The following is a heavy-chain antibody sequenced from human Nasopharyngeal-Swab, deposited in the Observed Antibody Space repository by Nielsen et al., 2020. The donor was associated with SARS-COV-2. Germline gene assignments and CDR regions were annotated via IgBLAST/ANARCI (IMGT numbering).Heavy chain of an antibody. CDR3: ARGLSGIVPSPILGLGPYYSYYYIDV. D-gene: IGHD2-2*01. CDR1: GASFSSYY. CDR2: IKQSGSA. V-gene: IGHV4-34*01. J-gene: IGHJ6*03. Sequence: SETLSLPCALYGASFSSYYWGWIRQPPGKGLEWVAAIKQSGSANYNPALRSRVTISVETSQNQFSLRLTSVTAADTAIYYCARGLSGIVPSPILGLGPYYSYYYIDVWGKGTTVTVSS.